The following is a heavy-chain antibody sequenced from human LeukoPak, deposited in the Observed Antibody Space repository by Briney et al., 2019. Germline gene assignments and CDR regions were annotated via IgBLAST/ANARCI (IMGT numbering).Heavy chain of an antibody. Sequence: SETLSLTCTVSGGSISSYYWSWIRQPPGKGLEWIGYIYYSGSTNYNPSLKSRVTISVDTSKNQFSLKLSSVTAADTAVYYCARPANGDIAAPPGYFQHWGQGTLVTVSS. J-gene: IGHJ1*01. CDR2: IYYSGST. V-gene: IGHV4-59*08. CDR1: GGSISSYY. CDR3: ARPANGDIAAPPGYFQH. D-gene: IGHD6-6*01.